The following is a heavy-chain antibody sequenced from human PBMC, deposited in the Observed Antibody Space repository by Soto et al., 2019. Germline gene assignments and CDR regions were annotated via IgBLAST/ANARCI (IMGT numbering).Heavy chain of an antibody. D-gene: IGHD3-10*01. CDR3: ARVYREVSRKYYYYYGMDV. CDR2: TTSSSSYI. J-gene: IGHJ6*02. CDR1: GFAFSNYS. Sequence: PGGSLRLSCAASGFAFSNYSMNWVRQAPGKGLEWVSFTTSSSSYIYYADSVKGRFTLSRDNAKNSLYLQMNSLRVEDTAVYYCARVYREVSRKYYYYYGMDVWGQGTTVTVSS. V-gene: IGHV3-21*01.